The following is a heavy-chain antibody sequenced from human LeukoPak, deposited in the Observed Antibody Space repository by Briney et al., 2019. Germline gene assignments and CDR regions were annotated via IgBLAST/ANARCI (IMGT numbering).Heavy chain of an antibody. CDR2: IYFCGIT. V-gene: IGHV4-59*08. CDR1: VGSFGNYY. J-gene: IGHJ5*02. Sequence: PSETLSLTCKVSVGSFGNYYWNGIRQSPGKGREWIGHIYFCGITHYTPSLKPPVTISVGPSKYQFSLTVNSLSASDTAVYFCARQGYSDYGGWFDPWGQGIPVIVSS. CDR3: ARQGYSDYGGWFDP. D-gene: IGHD4/OR15-4a*01.